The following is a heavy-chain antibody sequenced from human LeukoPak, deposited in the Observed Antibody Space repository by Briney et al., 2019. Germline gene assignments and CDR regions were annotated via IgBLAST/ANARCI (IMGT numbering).Heavy chain of an antibody. V-gene: IGHV1-8*01. CDR3: ARGAYRYCSGGSCPLFDP. CDR2: MNPNSGNT. Sequence: ASVKVSCKASGYTFTSYDINWVRQATGQGLEWMGFMNPNSGNTGYAQKFQGRVTMTRDTSISTAYMELSSLRSEDTAVYYCARGAYRYCSGGSCPLFDPWGQGTLVTVSS. J-gene: IGHJ5*02. CDR1: GYTFTSYD. D-gene: IGHD2-15*01.